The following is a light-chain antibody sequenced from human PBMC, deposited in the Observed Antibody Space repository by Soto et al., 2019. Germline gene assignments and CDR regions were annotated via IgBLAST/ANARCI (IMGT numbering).Light chain of an antibody. CDR1: QSVSNN. J-gene: IGKJ1*01. V-gene: IGKV3-15*01. CDR3: QQYNNWPTWT. Sequence: ILMTQSPATLSVSPEERATLSCRASQSVSNNLAWYQQKPGQAPRLLIYDASTRATGIPARFSGSGSGTEFTLTISGLQSEDFAVYYCQQYNNWPTWTFGQGTKVEIK. CDR2: DAS.